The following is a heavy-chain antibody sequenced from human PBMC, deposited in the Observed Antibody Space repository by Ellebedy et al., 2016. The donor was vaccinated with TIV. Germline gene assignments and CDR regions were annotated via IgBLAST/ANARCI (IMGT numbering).Heavy chain of an antibody. Sequence: GESLKISCAASGFTFSSYAMHWVRQAPGKGLEWVAVISYDGSNKYYADSVKCRFTISRDNSKNTLYLQMNSLRAEDTAVYYCARESDYGGNSIDYWGQGTLVTVSS. J-gene: IGHJ4*02. D-gene: IGHD4-23*01. CDR3: ARESDYGGNSIDY. CDR2: ISYDGSNK. V-gene: IGHV3-30-3*01. CDR1: GFTFSSYA.